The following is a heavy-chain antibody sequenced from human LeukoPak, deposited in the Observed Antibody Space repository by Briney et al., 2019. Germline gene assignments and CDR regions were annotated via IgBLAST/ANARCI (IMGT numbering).Heavy chain of an antibody. J-gene: IGHJ3*02. CDR1: GGSISSSRYY. CDR2: IYYSGST. V-gene: IGHV4-39*01. CDR3: ASALQGAFDI. D-gene: IGHD4-11*01. Sequence: SETLSLTCTVSGGSISSSRYYWGWIRQPPGKGLEWIGNIYYSGSTYYNPSLKSRVTISVDTSKNQFSLKLSSVTAADTAVYYCASALQGAFDIWGRGTMVTVSS.